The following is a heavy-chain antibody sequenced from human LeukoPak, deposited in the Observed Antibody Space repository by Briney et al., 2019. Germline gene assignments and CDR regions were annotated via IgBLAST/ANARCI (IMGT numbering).Heavy chain of an antibody. CDR3: ARRLQEYYFDY. J-gene: IGHJ4*02. Sequence: GGSLRLSCAASGFTFSSHAMSWVRQAPGKGLEWVSAISGSGGSTYYADSVKGRFTISRDNSKNTLYLHMNSLRAEDTAVYYCARRLQEYYFDYWGQGTLVTVSS. CDR1: GFTFSSHA. CDR2: ISGSGGST. D-gene: IGHD4-11*01. V-gene: IGHV3-23*01.